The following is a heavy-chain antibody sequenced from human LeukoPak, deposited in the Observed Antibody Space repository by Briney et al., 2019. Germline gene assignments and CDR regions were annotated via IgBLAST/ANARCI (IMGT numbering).Heavy chain of an antibody. D-gene: IGHD3-3*01. J-gene: IGHJ3*02. Sequence: PGGSLRLSCAASGFTFSSYGMRWVRQAPGKGLEWVAVISYDGSNKYYADSVKGRFTISRDNSKNTLYLQMNSLRAEDTAVYYCAKVEWLLWSANEGDDAFDIWGQGTMVTVSS. V-gene: IGHV3-30*18. CDR3: AKVEWLLWSANEGDDAFDI. CDR1: GFTFSSYG. CDR2: ISYDGSNK.